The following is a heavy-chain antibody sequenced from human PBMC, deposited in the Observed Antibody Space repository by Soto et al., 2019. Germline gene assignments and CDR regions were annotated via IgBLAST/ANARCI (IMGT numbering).Heavy chain of an antibody. CDR3: ARDGEGYVSLGY. CDR2: ISSSSSTI. Sequence: EVQLVESGGGLAQPGGSLRPSCAAPGFTFRGYSMTWVGQVPGRGLEWISYISSSSSTIYYAESVKGRFTISRDNAKNSLYLQMNSLRAEDTAVYYCARDGEGYVSLGYWGQGTLVTVSS. J-gene: IGHJ4*02. D-gene: IGHD5-12*01. CDR1: GFTFRGYS. V-gene: IGHV3-48*01.